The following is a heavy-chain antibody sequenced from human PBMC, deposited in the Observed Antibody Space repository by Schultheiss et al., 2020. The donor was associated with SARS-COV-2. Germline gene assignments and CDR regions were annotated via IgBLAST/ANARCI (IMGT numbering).Heavy chain of an antibody. D-gene: IGHD2-8*01. CDR3: ARDRVRFSIVLIEVDP. Sequence: RGDGAASGFTFSSYAMHWVRQAPGKGLEWVAVIWYDGSNKYYADSVKGRFTISRDNSKNTLYLQMNSLRAEDTAVYYCARDRVRFSIVLIEVDPWGQGTLVTVSS. CDR2: IWYDGSNK. V-gene: IGHV3-30*04. J-gene: IGHJ5*02. CDR1: GFTFSSYA.